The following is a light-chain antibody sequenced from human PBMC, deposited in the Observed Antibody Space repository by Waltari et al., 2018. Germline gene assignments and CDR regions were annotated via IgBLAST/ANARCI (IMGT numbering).Light chain of an antibody. CDR2: GAS. V-gene: IGKV3-20*01. Sequence: ETVLRQYPGTLSLSPGESATLSCRASESVTGRYLAWYQQKPGQAPRLLIYGASSRATGIPERFSGSGSGTDFALTISRMEPEDFAVYYCQQYGSAHWTFGQGTKVEIK. CDR3: QQYGSAHWT. CDR1: ESVTGRY. J-gene: IGKJ1*01.